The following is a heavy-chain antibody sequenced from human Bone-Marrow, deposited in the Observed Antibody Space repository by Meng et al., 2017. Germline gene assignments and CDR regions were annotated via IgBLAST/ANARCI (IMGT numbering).Heavy chain of an antibody. CDR2: IFHTGNT. CDR1: GGSIISINW. D-gene: IGHD3-10*01. J-gene: IGHJ4*02. V-gene: IGHV4-4*02. CDR3: ARVDWSGGNPIDS. Sequence: QVQLQQSGPGLVNPSGTLSLTCAVSGGSIISINWWTWVRQPPGKGLEWIGEIFHTGNTNFHPSLKSRVTISVDKSKNQFSLKLNSVTAADTAVYYCARVDWSGGNPIDSWGQGTLVTVSS.